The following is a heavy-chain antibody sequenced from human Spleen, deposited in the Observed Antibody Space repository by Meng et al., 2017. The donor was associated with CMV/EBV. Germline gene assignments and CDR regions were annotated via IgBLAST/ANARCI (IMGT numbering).Heavy chain of an antibody. CDR2: MNPSNGNT. D-gene: IGHD3-10*01. J-gene: IGHJ6*02. CDR3: GRGRFGFRGFSPYLYGMDF. Sequence: ASVQVSCQTSGYSFSSFVINWVRQAAGQGLEWMGWMNPSNGNTGYAKKFQGRVTMTRNTSISTFSMEMASLTSEDTAVYYCGRGRFGFRGFSPYLYGMDFWGQGTTVTVSS. V-gene: IGHV1-8*01. CDR1: GYSFSSFV.